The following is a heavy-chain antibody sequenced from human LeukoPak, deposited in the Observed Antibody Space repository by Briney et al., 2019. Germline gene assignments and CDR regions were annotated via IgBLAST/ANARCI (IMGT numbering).Heavy chain of an antibody. CDR3: AKVLTVGAAYGAFDI. J-gene: IGHJ3*02. CDR1: GFTFSSYG. D-gene: IGHD2-15*01. Sequence: PGGSLRLSCAASGFTFSSYGMHWVRQAPGKGLEWVAVIWYDGSNKYYADSVKGRFTISRDNSKNTLYLQMNSLRAEDTAVYYCAKVLTVGAAYGAFDIWGQGTMVTVSS. V-gene: IGHV3-33*06. CDR2: IWYDGSNK.